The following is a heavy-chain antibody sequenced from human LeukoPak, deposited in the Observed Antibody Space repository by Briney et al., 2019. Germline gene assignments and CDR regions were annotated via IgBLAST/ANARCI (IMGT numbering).Heavy chain of an antibody. Sequence: GGSLRLSCAASGFTFSNAWMSWVRQAPGKGLEWVGRIKSKTDGGTTDYAAPVKGRFTISRDDSKNTLYLQMNSLKTEDTAVYYCTTDFYYYDSSGYGPYWYFALWGRGTLVTVSS. D-gene: IGHD3-22*01. V-gene: IGHV3-15*01. CDR2: IKSKTDGGTT. CDR1: GFTFSNAW. J-gene: IGHJ2*01. CDR3: TTDFYYYDSSGYGPYWYFAL.